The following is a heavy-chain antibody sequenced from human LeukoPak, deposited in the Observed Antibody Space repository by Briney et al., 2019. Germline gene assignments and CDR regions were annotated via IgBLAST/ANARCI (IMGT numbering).Heavy chain of an antibody. V-gene: IGHV1-69*05. J-gene: IGHJ3*02. D-gene: IGHD3-10*01. CDR2: IIPIFGTA. Sequence: SVKVSCKASGGTFSSYAISWVRQAPGQGLEWMGRIIPIFGTANYAQKFQGRVTITTDEPTSTAYMELSSLRSEDTAVYYCARHYYGSGSVGAFDIWGQGTMVTVSS. CDR1: GGTFSSYA. CDR3: ARHYYGSGSVGAFDI.